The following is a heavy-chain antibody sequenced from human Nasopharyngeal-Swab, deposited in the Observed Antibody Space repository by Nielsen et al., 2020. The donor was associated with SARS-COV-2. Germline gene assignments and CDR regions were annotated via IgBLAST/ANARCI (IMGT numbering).Heavy chain of an antibody. J-gene: IGHJ4*02. D-gene: IGHD6-13*01. Sequence: SELLSPTCAVYGGSFSDYYWSWIRQPPGRGLEWIGEINHSGSTNYNPSLKSRVTISVATSKNQFSLKLSSVTAADTAVYYCARQGSSSRTFDYWGQGTLVTVSS. CDR2: INHSGST. CDR1: GGSFSDYY. V-gene: IGHV4-34*01. CDR3: ARQGSSSRTFDY.